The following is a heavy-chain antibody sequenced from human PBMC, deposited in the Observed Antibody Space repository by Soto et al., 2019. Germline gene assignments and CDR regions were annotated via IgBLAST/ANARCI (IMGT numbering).Heavy chain of an antibody. V-gene: IGHV3-7*04. J-gene: IGHJ3*02. CDR1: EFPLRNHW. Sequence: EVQLVESGGGLVQPGRSLRLSCVASEFPLRNHWMTWFRQAPGKGLEWLAKIDRDGNEKAYVGSVRGRFTISRDNAKNSVYRQMNSLSTEDPAVYYCVREAWIGRDDAFDMWCHGTMVIVSS. D-gene: IGHD1-1*01. CDR2: IDRDGNEK. CDR3: VREAWIGRDDAFDM.